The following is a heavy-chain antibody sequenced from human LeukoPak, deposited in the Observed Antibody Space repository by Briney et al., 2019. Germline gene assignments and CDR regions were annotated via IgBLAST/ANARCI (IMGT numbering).Heavy chain of an antibody. J-gene: IGHJ6*03. CDR1: GYFFTAYY. Sequence: ASVKVSCKTSGYFFTAYYMHWVRQAPGQGLEWMGWINPNTGATNFAQKFQDRVTMTRDTSITTAYMELSRLRSDDTAVYYCASLLSMASSSYYYYYYMDVWGKGTTVTVSS. CDR3: ASLLSMASSSYYYYYYMDV. D-gene: IGHD2/OR15-2a*01. CDR2: INPNTGAT. V-gene: IGHV1-2*02.